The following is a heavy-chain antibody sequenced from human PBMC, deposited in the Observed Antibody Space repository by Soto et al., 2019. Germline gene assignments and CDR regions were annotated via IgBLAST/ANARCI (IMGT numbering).Heavy chain of an antibody. V-gene: IGHV4-59*01. Sequence: ETLSLTCTVSGGAISSYYWSWIRQPPGKGLEWIGYIYYSCSTNYNPSLKSRVTISVDTSKNQFSLKLSSVTAADTAVYYCARTHPGIAVAGSNWFDPWGQGTLVTVSS. J-gene: IGHJ5*02. CDR3: ARTHPGIAVAGSNWFDP. D-gene: IGHD6-19*01. CDR1: GGAISSYY. CDR2: IYYSCST.